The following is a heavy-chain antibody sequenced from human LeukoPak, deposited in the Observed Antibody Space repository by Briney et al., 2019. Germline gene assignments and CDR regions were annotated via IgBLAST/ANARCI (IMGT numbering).Heavy chain of an antibody. Sequence: GGSLRLSCAASGFTFSSYAMHWVRQAPGKGLEWVAIISYDGSNKYYADSVKGRFTISRDNSKNTLYLQMNSLRAEDTAVYYCARGCARTSCYGDYFDYWGQGTLVTVSS. CDR2: ISYDGSNK. J-gene: IGHJ4*02. V-gene: IGHV3-30*04. CDR1: GFTFSSYA. CDR3: ARGCARTSCYGDYFDY. D-gene: IGHD2-2*01.